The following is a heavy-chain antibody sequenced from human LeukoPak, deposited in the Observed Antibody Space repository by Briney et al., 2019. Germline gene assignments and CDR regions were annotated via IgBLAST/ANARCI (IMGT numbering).Heavy chain of an antibody. CDR3: ARGSRDCANGVCYAFDI. CDR2: ISSSSSYI. J-gene: IGHJ3*02. CDR1: GFTFSSNT. Sequence: GGSLRLSCAASGFTFSSNTMNWVRQAPGKGLEWVSSISSSSSYIYHAGSVKGRFTIPRDNATKSLYLQMNSLGAEDTAVYHCARGSRDCANGVCYAFDIWGQRTVVTVSS. V-gene: IGHV3-21*01. D-gene: IGHD2-8*01.